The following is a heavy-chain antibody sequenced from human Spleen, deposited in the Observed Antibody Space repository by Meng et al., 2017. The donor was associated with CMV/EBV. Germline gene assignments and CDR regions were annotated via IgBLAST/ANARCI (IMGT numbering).Heavy chain of an antibody. CDR3: ARYPDWDYYYGMDV. Sequence: SQTLSLTCAVYDGSFSGYYWSWIRQPPGKGLEWIGEINHSGSTNYNPSLKSRVTISVDTSKNQFSLKLSSVTDADTAVYYCARYPDWDYYYGMDVWGQGTTVTVSS. CDR2: INHSGST. V-gene: IGHV4-34*01. D-gene: IGHD1-14*01. J-gene: IGHJ6*02. CDR1: DGSFSGYY.